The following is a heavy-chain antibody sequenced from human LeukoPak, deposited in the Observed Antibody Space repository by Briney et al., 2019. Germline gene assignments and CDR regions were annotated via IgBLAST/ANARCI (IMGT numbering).Heavy chain of an antibody. D-gene: IGHD3-22*01. Sequence: SETLSLTCTVSGGSISSYDWSWIRQPPGKGLEWIGYISYSGSTNYNPSLNSRVTISVDTSKNQFSLKLSSVTAADTAVYYCARVDYDSSGYYVWFDPWGQGTVVTVSS. CDR3: ARVDYDSSGYYVWFDP. CDR1: GGSISSYD. CDR2: ISYSGST. V-gene: IGHV4-59*01. J-gene: IGHJ5*02.